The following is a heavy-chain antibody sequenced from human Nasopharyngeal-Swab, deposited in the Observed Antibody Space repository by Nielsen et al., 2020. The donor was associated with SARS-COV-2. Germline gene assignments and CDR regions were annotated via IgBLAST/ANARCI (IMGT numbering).Heavy chain of an antibody. D-gene: IGHD1-1*01. V-gene: IGHV1-18*01. CDR2: ISVYNGNT. Sequence: ASVKVSCKASGYTFTSYGISWVRQAPGQGLAWMGWISVYNGNTNYAQKLQGRVTMTTDTSTSTAYMELRSLRSDDTAVYYCARVVNTKGYYYYGMDVWGQGTTVTVSS. J-gene: IGHJ6*02. CDR1: GYTFTSYG. CDR3: ARVVNTKGYYYYGMDV.